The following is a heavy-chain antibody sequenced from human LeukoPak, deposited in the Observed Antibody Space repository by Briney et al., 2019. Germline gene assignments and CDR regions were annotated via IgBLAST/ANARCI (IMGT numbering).Heavy chain of an antibody. V-gene: IGHV1-69*13. J-gene: IGHJ6*02. CDR2: IIPNFGTA. CDR3: ARERGIAARHYYYYGMDV. Sequence: SVKVSCKASGGTFSSYAISWVRQAPGQGLEWMGGIIPNFGTANYAQKFQGRVTITADESTSTAYMELSSLRSEDTAVYYCARERGIAARHYYYYGMDVWGQGTTVTVSS. CDR1: GGTFSSYA. D-gene: IGHD6-6*01.